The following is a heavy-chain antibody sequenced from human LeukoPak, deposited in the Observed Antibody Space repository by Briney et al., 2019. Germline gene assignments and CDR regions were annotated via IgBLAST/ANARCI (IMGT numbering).Heavy chain of an antibody. CDR3: ARCVYTSGWNVDY. Sequence: GGSLRLSCAASGFTFSTYWMTWVRQAPGKGLEWVANLKGDGIGKYYVDSVKGRFTISRDNAKNSLYLQMNSLRAEDTAIYYCARCVYTSGWNVDYWGQGTLVTVSS. J-gene: IGHJ4*02. CDR1: GFTFSTYW. D-gene: IGHD6-25*01. CDR2: LKGDGIGK. V-gene: IGHV3-7*05.